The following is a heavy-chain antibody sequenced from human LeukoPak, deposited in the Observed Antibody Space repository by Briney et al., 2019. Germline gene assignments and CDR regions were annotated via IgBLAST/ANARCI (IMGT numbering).Heavy chain of an antibody. V-gene: IGHV3-23*01. CDR3: AKDPEAAAGSDGDY. CDR1: GFTFSSYA. CDR2: ISGSGGST. J-gene: IGHJ4*02. Sequence: PGGSLRLSCAASGFTFSSYAMSWARQAPGKGLEKVSAISGSGGSTYYADSVKGRFTISRDNSKNTLYLQMNSLGAEDTAVYYCAKDPEAAAGSDGDYWGQGNLVTVSS. D-gene: IGHD6-13*01.